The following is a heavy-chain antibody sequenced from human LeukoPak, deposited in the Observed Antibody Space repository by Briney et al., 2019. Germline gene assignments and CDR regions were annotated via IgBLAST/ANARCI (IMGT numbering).Heavy chain of an antibody. D-gene: IGHD2-15*01. Sequence: SETLSLTCTVSGGSISSYYWSWIRRPPGKGLEWIGYIYYSGSTNYNPSLKSRVTISVDTSKNQFSLKLSSVTAADTAVYYCARTAVVEAWFDPWGQGTLVTVSS. CDR3: ARTAVVEAWFDP. V-gene: IGHV4-59*08. CDR1: GGSISSYY. J-gene: IGHJ5*02. CDR2: IYYSGST.